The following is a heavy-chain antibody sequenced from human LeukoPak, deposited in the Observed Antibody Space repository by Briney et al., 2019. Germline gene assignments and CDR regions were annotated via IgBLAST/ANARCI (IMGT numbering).Heavy chain of an antibody. J-gene: IGHJ4*02. CDR3: ASFGISWRSSY. CDR1: GLSFSSHW. D-gene: IGHD2-21*01. CDR2: ISDDGSYT. V-gene: IGHV3-74*01. Sequence: GGSLRLSCAASGLSFSSHWVHWVRQAPGKGLVWVSRISDDGSYTSNVDSVKGRFTISRDNVNNMLYLHMNSLRAEDTAVYYCASFGISWRSSYWGQGTLVTVSS.